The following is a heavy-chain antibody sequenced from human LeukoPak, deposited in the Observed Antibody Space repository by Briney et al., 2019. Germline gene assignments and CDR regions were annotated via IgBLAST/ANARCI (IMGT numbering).Heavy chain of an antibody. V-gene: IGHV4-59*12. D-gene: IGHD2-2*01. CDR2: IYYSGST. Sequence: PSETLSLTCTVSGGSISSYYWSWIRQPPGKGLEWIGYIYYSGSTNYNPSLKSRVTISVDTSKNQFSLKLSSVTAADTAVYYCARAGVVPAARGDYWGQGTLVTVSS. J-gene: IGHJ4*02. CDR1: GGSISSYY. CDR3: ARAGVVPAARGDY.